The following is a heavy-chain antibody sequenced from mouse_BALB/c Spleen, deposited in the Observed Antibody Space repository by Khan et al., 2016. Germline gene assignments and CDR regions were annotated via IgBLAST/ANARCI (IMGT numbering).Heavy chain of an antibody. CDR1: GYTFTDYA. Sequence: QVQLQQSGAELVRPGVSVKISCKGSGYTFTDYAIHWVKQSHAKSLEWIGIINTYYGDASYNQKFKDKATVTVDKSSSTAYLELASLASEDAAIYYCARRKYHGEGYYFGYWGQGTTLTVSS. V-gene: IGHV1S137*01. CDR2: INTYYGDA. J-gene: IGHJ2*01. CDR3: ARRKYHGEGYYFGY. D-gene: IGHD2-13*01.